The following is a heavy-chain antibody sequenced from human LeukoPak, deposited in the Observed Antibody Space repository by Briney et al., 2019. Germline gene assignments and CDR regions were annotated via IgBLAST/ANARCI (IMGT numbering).Heavy chain of an antibody. V-gene: IGHV1-69*13. CDR3: ASTIDDYGDYSAY. CDR2: IIPIFGTA. Sequence: SVKVSCKASGYTFTGYYMHWVRRAPGQGLEWVGGIIPIFGTANYAQKFQGRVTITADESTSTAYMELSSLRSEDTAVYYCASTIDDYGDYSAYWGQGTLVTVSS. CDR1: GYTFTGYY. J-gene: IGHJ4*02. D-gene: IGHD4-17*01.